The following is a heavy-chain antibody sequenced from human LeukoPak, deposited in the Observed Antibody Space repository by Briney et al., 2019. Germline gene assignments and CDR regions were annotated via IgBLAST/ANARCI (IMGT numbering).Heavy chain of an antibody. CDR3: ARSSIAARLAYNY. J-gene: IGHJ4*02. V-gene: IGHV4-4*02. CDR1: GGSISSSNW. Sequence: SETLSLTCAVSGGSISSSNWWSWVRPPPGKGLEWIGEIYHSGSTNYNPPPKSRVTISLDKSKNQFSLKLSSVTAADTAVYYCARSSIAARLAYNYWGQGTLVTVSS. CDR2: IYHSGST. D-gene: IGHD6-6*01.